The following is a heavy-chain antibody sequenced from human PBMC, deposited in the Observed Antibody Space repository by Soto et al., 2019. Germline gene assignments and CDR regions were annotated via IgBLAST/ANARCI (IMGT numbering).Heavy chain of an antibody. CDR1: GFTFSSYA. J-gene: IGHJ4*02. V-gene: IGHV3-23*01. Sequence: GGSLRLSCAASGFTFSSYAMSWVRQAPGEGLEWVSAISGSGGSTYYADSVKGRFTISRDNSKNTLYLQMNSLRAEDTAVYYCANLVAAALDYWGQGTLVTVSS. D-gene: IGHD6-13*01. CDR2: ISGSGGST. CDR3: ANLVAAALDY.